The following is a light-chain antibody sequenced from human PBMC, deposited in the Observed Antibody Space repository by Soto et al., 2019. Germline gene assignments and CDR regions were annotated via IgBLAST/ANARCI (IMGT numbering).Light chain of an antibody. V-gene: IGKV3-15*01. CDR2: GAS. Sequence: EIVMTQSPATLSVSPGERATLSCRASQSVSSNLAWYQQKPGQAPRLLIYGASTRATGIPARFSGSGSGTEFTLTISSLQSEDVAVYYCQQYNNWPLTFGGGTKVDNK. J-gene: IGKJ4*01. CDR3: QQYNNWPLT. CDR1: QSVSSN.